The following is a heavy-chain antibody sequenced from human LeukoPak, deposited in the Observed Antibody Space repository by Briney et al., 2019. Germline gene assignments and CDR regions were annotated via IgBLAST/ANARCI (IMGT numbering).Heavy chain of an antibody. CDR3: ARDRTREGFDY. CDR2: IYYSGST. J-gene: IGHJ4*02. Sequence: SETLSLTCTVSGGSVSSGSYYWSWIRQPPGKGLEWIGYIYYSGSTNYDPSLKSRVTISVDTSKNQFSLRLSSVTAADTAVYYCARDRTREGFDYWGQGTLVTVSS. CDR1: GGSVSSGSYY. V-gene: IGHV4-61*01. D-gene: IGHD1-14*01.